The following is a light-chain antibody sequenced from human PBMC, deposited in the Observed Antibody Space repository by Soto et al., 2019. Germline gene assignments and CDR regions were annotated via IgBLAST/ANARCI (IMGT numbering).Light chain of an antibody. CDR3: QQYNNWPPYT. J-gene: IGKJ2*01. V-gene: IGKV3-15*01. CDR2: GAS. CDR1: EIINSGY. Sequence: ENLLTQSPDTLSLSAGERATLFCRASEIINSGYLAWYQQKPGRAPRLLIYGASTRATGIPARFSGSGSGTEFTLTISSLQSEDLAVYYCQQYNNWPPYTFGQGTKLEIK.